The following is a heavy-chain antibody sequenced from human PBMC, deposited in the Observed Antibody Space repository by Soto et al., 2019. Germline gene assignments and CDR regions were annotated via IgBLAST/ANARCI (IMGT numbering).Heavy chain of an antibody. D-gene: IGHD1-20*01. CDR3: SKEGNNWDDGFDY. J-gene: IGHJ4*02. CDR2: INSDGGST. V-gene: IGHV3-74*01. CDR1: GFTFSSYW. Sequence: EVQLVESGGGLVQPGGSLRLSCAASGFTFSSYWIHWVRQAPGKGLGWVSRINSDGGSTTYADSVKGRFTISRDNAKNTLYLQMNSLRAEDTAVYYCSKEGNNWDDGFDYWGQGTLVTVSS.